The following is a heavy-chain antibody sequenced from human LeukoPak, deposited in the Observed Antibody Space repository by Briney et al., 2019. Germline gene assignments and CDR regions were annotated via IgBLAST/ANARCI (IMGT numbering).Heavy chain of an antibody. D-gene: IGHD6-13*01. Sequence: SETLSLTCTVSGGSISSYYWSWIRQPAGKGLEWIGRIYTSGSTNYNPSLKSRATMSVDTSKNQFSLKLSSVTAADTAVYYCARVPAAAAGNWFDPWGQGTLVTVSS. CDR3: ARVPAAAAGNWFDP. J-gene: IGHJ5*02. V-gene: IGHV4-4*07. CDR1: GGSISSYY. CDR2: IYTSGST.